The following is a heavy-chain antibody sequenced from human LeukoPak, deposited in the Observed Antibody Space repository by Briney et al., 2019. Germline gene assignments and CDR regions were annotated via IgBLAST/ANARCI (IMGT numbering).Heavy chain of an antibody. V-gene: IGHV1-2*02. CDR2: INPNSGGT. J-gene: IGHJ4*02. D-gene: IGHD6-19*01. CDR1: GYTFTGYY. CDR3: ARELQAVADHSWGFDY. Sequence: GASVKVSCKASGYTFTGYYMHWVRQAPGQGLEWMGWINPNSGGTNYAQKFQGRVTMTRDTSISTAYMELSRLRSDDTAVYYCARELQAVADHSWGFDYWGQGTLVTVSS.